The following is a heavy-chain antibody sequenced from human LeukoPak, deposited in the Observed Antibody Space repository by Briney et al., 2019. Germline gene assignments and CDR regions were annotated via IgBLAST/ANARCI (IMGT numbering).Heavy chain of an antibody. J-gene: IGHJ4*02. D-gene: IGHD1-26*01. CDR2: ISGSGNGFSI. V-gene: IGHV3-64D*06. Sequence: GGSLRLSCSASGFVFTIYTMYWVRQALGKGPEYVSTISGSGNGFSIYYADSVKGRFTISRDDSKSILYLQMNGLRSEDTAVYYCVKDFGRIRGTPDSWGQGTLVTVSS. CDR1: GFVFTIYT. CDR3: VKDFGRIRGTPDS.